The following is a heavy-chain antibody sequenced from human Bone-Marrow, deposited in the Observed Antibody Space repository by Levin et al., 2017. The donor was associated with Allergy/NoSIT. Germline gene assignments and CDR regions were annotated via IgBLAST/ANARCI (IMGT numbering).Heavy chain of an antibody. D-gene: IGHD6-19*01. V-gene: IGHV5-51*01. CDR3: ATSDRGSGWYGRFDY. CDR2: IYPDDSDT. J-gene: IGHJ4*02. CDR1: GYSFTSYW. Sequence: GESLKISCKGSGYSFTSYWIGWVRQMPGKGLEWMGIIYPDDSDTRYSPSFQGQVTISADKSINTAYLQWSSLKASDTAIYYCATSDRGSGWYGRFDYWGQGVLLTVSS.